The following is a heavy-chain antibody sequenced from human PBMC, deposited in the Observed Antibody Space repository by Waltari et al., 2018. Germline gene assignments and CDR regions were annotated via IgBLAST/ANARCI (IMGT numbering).Heavy chain of an antibody. J-gene: IGHJ6*02. V-gene: IGHV4-59*01. D-gene: IGHD3-10*01. CDR1: GGSISSYY. CDR3: ARDQGSGYYYYGMDV. Sequence: QVQLQESGPGLVKPSETLSLTCTVSGGSISSYYWSWIRQPPGKGLEWIGYIYYSGSTNYNPSLKSRVTISEDTSKNQFSLKLSSVTAADTAVYYCARDQGSGYYYYGMDVWGQGTTVTVSS. CDR2: IYYSGST.